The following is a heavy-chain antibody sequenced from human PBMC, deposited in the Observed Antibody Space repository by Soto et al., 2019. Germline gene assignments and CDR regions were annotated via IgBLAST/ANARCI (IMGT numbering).Heavy chain of an antibody. V-gene: IGHV4-59*11. CDR3: ARGIYFYYFYY. CDR1: GGSISSHY. J-gene: IGHJ4*01. Sequence: PSETLSLTCTVSGGSISSHYWSWIRQPPGKGLEWIGYIYYNGFTTYSPSLKSRVTISIDTSKNQSSLKLASVTAADTAVYFCARGIYFYYFYYWGQGTLVTVSS. CDR2: IYYNGFT. D-gene: IGHD3-3*01.